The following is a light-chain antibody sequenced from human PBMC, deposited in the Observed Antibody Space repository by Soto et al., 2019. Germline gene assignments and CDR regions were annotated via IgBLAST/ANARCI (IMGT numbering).Light chain of an antibody. CDR3: QQRSNWPGT. CDR2: DAS. V-gene: IGKV3-11*01. CDR1: QSVGSY. J-gene: IGKJ3*01. Sequence: EIVLTQSPATLSLSPGERATLSCRASQSVGSYLAWYQQKPGQAPRLLIYDASNRATGIPARFSGSGSGTDFTLTISSLGPEDFAVYYCQQRSNWPGTFGPGTKVDIK.